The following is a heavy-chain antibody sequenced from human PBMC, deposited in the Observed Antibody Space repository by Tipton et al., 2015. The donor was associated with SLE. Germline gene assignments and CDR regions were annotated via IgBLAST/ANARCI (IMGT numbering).Heavy chain of an antibody. J-gene: IGHJ6*03. CDR1: GYTFTSYR. V-gene: IGHV1-18*01. CDR3: ARLGDWDQYYYMDV. Sequence: QSGAEVKKPGASVTVSCKASGYTFTSYRITWVRQAPGQGLEWMGWISGYNGNTNYAQKLQGRVTTTTDTSTSTAYMELRSLRSDDTAVYYCARLGDWDQYYYMDVWGKGTTVTVSS. CDR2: ISGYNGNT. D-gene: IGHD3-16*01.